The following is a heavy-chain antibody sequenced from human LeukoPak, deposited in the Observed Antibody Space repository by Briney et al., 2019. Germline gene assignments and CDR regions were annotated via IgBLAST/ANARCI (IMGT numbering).Heavy chain of an antibody. CDR3: AKGAAVTGTRSNWFDP. D-gene: IGHD6-19*01. CDR2: ISGTGDST. V-gene: IGHV3-23*01. J-gene: IGHJ5*02. CDR1: GFTFSSYA. Sequence: GGSLRLSCAASGFTFSSYAMHWVRQAPGKGLEWVSTISGTGDSTYYADSVKGRFTISRDNSKNTLYLQMNSLRAEDTAVYYCAKGAAVTGTRSNWFDPWGQGTLVTVSS.